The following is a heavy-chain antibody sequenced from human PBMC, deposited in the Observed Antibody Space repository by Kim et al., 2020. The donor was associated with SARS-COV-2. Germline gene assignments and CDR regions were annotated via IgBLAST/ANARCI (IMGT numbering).Heavy chain of an antibody. V-gene: IGHV7-4-1*02. CDR2: INTNTGNP. J-gene: IGHJ6*02. Sequence: ASVKVSCKASGYTFTSYAMNWVRQAPGQGLEWMGWINTNTGNPTYAQGFTGRFVFSLDTSVSTAYLQISSLKAEDTAVYYCAYDSGWLPSWYYGMDVWGQGTTVTVSS. D-gene: IGHD6-19*01. CDR1: GYTFTSYA. CDR3: AYDSGWLPSWYYGMDV.